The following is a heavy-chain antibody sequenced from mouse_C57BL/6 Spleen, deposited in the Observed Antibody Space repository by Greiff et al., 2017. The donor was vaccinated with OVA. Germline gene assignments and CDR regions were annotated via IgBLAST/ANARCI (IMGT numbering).Heavy chain of an antibody. J-gene: IGHJ2*01. CDR1: GYTFTDYY. CDR3: ALITTVVAVDY. D-gene: IGHD1-1*01. V-gene: IGHV1-19*01. CDR2: INPYNGGT. Sequence: EVKLVESGPVLVKPGASVKMSCKASGYTFTDYYMNWVKQSHGKSLEWIGVINPYNGGTSYNQKFKGKATLTVDKSSSTAYMELNSLTSEDSAVYYCALITTVVAVDYWGQGTTLTVSS.